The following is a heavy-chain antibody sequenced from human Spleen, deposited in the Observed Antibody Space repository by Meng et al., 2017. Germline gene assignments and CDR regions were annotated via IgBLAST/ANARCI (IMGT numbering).Heavy chain of an antibody. J-gene: IGHJ5*02. Sequence: QGQLQQWGAGLLKPSETLSLTCAVYGGSFSGYYWSWIRQPPGKGLEWNGEINHSGSTNYNPSLKSRVTISVDTSKNQFSLKLSSVTAADTAVYYCARGRWLATSNSNWFDPWGQGTLVTVSS. CDR1: GGSFSGYY. CDR2: INHSGST. CDR3: ARGRWLATSNSNWFDP. V-gene: IGHV4-34*01. D-gene: IGHD6-19*01.